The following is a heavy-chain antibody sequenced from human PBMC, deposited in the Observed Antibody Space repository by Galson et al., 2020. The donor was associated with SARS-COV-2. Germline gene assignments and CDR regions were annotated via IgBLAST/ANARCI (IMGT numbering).Heavy chain of an antibody. V-gene: IGHV3-30*02. J-gene: IGHJ4*02. CDR3: AKGKESTISITQY. CDR1: GFTFSSYG. CDR2: IRYDSSNK. Sequence: GGSLRLSCATSGFTFSSYGMHWVRQAPGKRPEWVAFIRYDSSNKYYADSVKGQFTISRDNSESTLYLQMSSLRTEDTAVYYCAKGKESTISITQYWGQGTLVTVSS. D-gene: IGHD1-20*01.